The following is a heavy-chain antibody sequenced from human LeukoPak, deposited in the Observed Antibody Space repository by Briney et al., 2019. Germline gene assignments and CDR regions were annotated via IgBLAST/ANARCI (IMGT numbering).Heavy chain of an antibody. V-gene: IGHV3-48*03. D-gene: IGHD4/OR15-4a*01. CDR1: GFTFSSYE. CDR2: ISSSVSTM. J-gene: IGHJ6*01. CDR3: ARVGRRLSDHTYYYFGMDV. Sequence: GRSLRLSCAASGFTFSSYEMNWVRQAPGKGLEWVSYISSSVSTMYYADSVKGRFTISRDNAKNSLYLQMNSLRAEDTAVYYCARVGRRLSDHTYYYFGMDVWGQGTPVTVSS.